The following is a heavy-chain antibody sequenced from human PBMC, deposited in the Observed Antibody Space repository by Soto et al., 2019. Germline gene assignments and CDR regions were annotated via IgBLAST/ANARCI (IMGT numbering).Heavy chain of an antibody. V-gene: IGHV3-74*01. CDR3: ARDPLPQYYYDSSGYFNWFDP. D-gene: IGHD3-22*01. CDR1: GFTFSSYS. J-gene: IGHJ5*02. CDR2: INSDGSST. Sequence: GGSLRLSCAASGFTFSSYSMHWVRQAPGKGLVWVSRINSDGSSTSYADSVKGRFTISRDNAKNTLYLQMNSLRAEDTAVYYCARDPLPQYYYDSSGYFNWFDPWGQGTLVTVSS.